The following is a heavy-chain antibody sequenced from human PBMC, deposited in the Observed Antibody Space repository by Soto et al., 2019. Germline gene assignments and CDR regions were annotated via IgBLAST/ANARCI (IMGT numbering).Heavy chain of an antibody. Sequence: SETLSLTCTVSGGSISSSSYYWGWIRQPPGKGLEWIGSIYYSGSTYYNPSLKSRVTISVDTSKNQFSLKLSSVTAADTAVYYCARHNHYCSGGSCYWGQGTLVTAPQ. D-gene: IGHD2-15*01. CDR3: ARHNHYCSGGSCY. CDR2: IYYSGST. J-gene: IGHJ4*02. CDR1: GGSISSSSYY. V-gene: IGHV4-39*01.